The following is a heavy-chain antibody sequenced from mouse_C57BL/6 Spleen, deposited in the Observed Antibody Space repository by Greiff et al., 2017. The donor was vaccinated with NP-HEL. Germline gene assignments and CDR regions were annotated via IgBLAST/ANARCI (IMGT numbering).Heavy chain of an antibody. V-gene: IGHV5-4*01. Sequence: EVQVVESGGGLVKPGGSLKLSCAASGFTFSSYAMSWVRQTPEKRLEWVATISDGGSYTYYPANVKGRFTISRDNATNNLYLQMSHLKSEDTAMYYGARGDYGSRYGYYAMDYWGQGTSVTVSS. CDR3: ARGDYGSRYGYYAMDY. CDR2: ISDGGSYT. CDR1: GFTFSSYA. D-gene: IGHD1-1*01. J-gene: IGHJ4*01.